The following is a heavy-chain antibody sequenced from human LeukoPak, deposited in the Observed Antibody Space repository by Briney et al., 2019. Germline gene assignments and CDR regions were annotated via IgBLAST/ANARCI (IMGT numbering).Heavy chain of an antibody. V-gene: IGHV3-30-3*01. Sequence: SCKASGFTFSSYAMHWVRQAPGKGLEWVAVISYDGSNKYYADSEKGRFTISRDNSKNTLYLQMNSLRAEDTAVYYCARVFDGSGSYSPYYMDVWGKGTTVTVSS. CDR2: ISYDGSNK. J-gene: IGHJ6*03. CDR1: GFTFSSYA. CDR3: ARVFDGSGSYSPYYMDV. D-gene: IGHD3-10*01.